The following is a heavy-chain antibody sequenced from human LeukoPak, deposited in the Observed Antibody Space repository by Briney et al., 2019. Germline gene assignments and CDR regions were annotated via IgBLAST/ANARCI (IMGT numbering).Heavy chain of an antibody. D-gene: IGHD3-16*01. CDR2: INHNGNVN. CDR3: ARGGGLDV. CDR1: GFPFSSYW. J-gene: IGHJ6*02. Sequence: GGSLRLSCVASGFPFSSYWMTWVRQAPGKGLEWVASINHNGNVNYYVDSVKGRFTISRDNAKNSLYLQMSNLRAEDTAVYFCARGGGLDVWGQGATVTVSS. V-gene: IGHV3-7*03.